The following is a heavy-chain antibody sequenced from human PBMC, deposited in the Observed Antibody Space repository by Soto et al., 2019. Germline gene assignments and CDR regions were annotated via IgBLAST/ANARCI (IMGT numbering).Heavy chain of an antibody. CDR2: INPNNGDI. J-gene: IGHJ4*02. CDR3: ARDRSNSDY. V-gene: IGHV1-18*01. Sequence: QVQLVQSEAEVKKPGASVKVSCKTAGYTFRSSGISWVRQAPGQGLEWMGWINPNNGDIDYAQKFQGRVTMTTVISTSTAYMELMSLTSDDTAMYYCARDRSNSDYWGQGTLVTVSS. CDR1: GYTFRSSG. D-gene: IGHD1-1*01.